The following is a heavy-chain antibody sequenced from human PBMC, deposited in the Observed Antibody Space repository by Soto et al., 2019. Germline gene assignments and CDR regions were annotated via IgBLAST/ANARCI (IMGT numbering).Heavy chain of an antibody. D-gene: IGHD3-16*01. Sequence: QVQLEESGGGVVQPGTSLRLSCAASGFLFSRFGMHWVRQAPGKGLEWVAVIVNHGGSTGYADSVRGRFTISRDNSRNSLFLEMSSLSVEDTATYCCGRYDECDGNGRDPGGQGTLVTVSS. V-gene: IGHV3-33*01. J-gene: IGHJ5*02. CDR3: GRYDECDGNGRDP. CDR2: IVNHGGST. CDR1: GFLFSRFG.